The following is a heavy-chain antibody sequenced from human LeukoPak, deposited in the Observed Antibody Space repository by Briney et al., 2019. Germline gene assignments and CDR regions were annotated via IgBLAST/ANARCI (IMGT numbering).Heavy chain of an antibody. CDR3: ARRVVVAATKYYFDY. D-gene: IGHD2-15*01. CDR2: IYPGDSDT. Sequence: GESLQISCKGSGYSFTSYWIGWVRQMPGKGLEWMGIIYPGDSDTRYSPSFQGQVTTSADKSISTAYLQWSSLKASDTAMYYCARRVVVAATKYYFDYWGQGTLVTVSS. CDR1: GYSFTSYW. V-gene: IGHV5-51*01. J-gene: IGHJ4*02.